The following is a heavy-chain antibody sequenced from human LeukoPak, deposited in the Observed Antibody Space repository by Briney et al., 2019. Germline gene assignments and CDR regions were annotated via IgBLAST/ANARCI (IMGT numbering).Heavy chain of an antibody. CDR2: INSDGSST. Sequence: GGSLRLSCAASGFTFSSYWMHWVRQAPGKGLVWVSRINSDGSSTSYADSVKGRFTISRDNAKNSLYLQMNSLRAEDTAVYYCARDPFLVVAMDYWGQRTLVTVSS. CDR1: GFTFSSYW. J-gene: IGHJ4*02. CDR3: ARDPFLVVAMDY. D-gene: IGHD2-15*01. V-gene: IGHV3-74*01.